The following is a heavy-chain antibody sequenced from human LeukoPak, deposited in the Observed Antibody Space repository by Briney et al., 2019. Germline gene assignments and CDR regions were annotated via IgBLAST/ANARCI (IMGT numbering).Heavy chain of an antibody. V-gene: IGHV3-53*01. J-gene: IGHJ6*02. Sequence: GGSLRLSCAASGFTVSSNYMSWVRQAPGKGLEWVSVIYSGGSTYYADSVKGRFTVSRDNAKRSLYLQIESLRDDDTAVYHCALSSIHKDYYFGMDVWGQGTTVTVSS. CDR2: IYSGGST. CDR1: GFTVSSNY. CDR3: ALSSIHKDYYFGMDV. D-gene: IGHD2-2*01.